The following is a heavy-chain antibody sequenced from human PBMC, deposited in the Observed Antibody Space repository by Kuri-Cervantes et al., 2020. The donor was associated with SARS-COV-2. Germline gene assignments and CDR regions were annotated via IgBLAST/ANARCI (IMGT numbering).Heavy chain of an antibody. V-gene: IGHV2-70*04. D-gene: IGHD2-2*01. CDR2: IDWDDDK. J-gene: IGHJ4*02. CDR3: ARISYECSSSSNCYFRD. CDR1: GFSLRDSGMR. Sequence: SGPTLVKPTQTLTLTCTFSGFSLRDSGMRVSWIRRSPGKALEWLARIDWDDDKFYSASLKTRLTVSKDTSKNQVVLTMTNMDPVDTATYYCARISYECSSSSNCYFRDWGQGTQVTVSS.